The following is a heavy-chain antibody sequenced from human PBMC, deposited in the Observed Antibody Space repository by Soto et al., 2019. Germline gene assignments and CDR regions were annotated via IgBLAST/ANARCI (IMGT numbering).Heavy chain of an antibody. CDR2: INPSGGST. D-gene: IGHD6-19*01. CDR1: GYTFTTYQ. Sequence: ASVKVFCKASGYTFTTYQIHWVRQAPGQGLEWMGTINPSGGSTSYAQRFQGRVTMTRDTSTSTVYVDLSSLRSEDTALYYCARGDSNGWHFDSWGQGPLVTVSS. J-gene: IGHJ4*02. V-gene: IGHV1-46*01. CDR3: ARGDSNGWHFDS.